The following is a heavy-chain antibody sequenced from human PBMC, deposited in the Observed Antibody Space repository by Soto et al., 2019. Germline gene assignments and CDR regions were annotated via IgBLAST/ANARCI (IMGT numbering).Heavy chain of an antibody. CDR3: ATPLYYHDSSGYLPFDY. Sequence: PGGSLRLSCAASGFTFSSYGMHWVRQAPGKGLEWVAVISYDGSKKYYADSVKGRFSISRDNSKNTLYLQMNSLRAEDTAVYYCATPLYYHDSSGYLPFDYWGQGTQVTVSS. J-gene: IGHJ4*02. CDR2: ISYDGSKK. D-gene: IGHD3-22*01. V-gene: IGHV3-30*03. CDR1: GFTFSSYG.